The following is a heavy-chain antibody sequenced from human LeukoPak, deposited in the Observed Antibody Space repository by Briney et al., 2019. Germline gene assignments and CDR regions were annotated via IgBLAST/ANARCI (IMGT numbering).Heavy chain of an antibody. CDR2: IYYSGST. CDR3: ARLLYDDFWSGPLMDV. J-gene: IGHJ6*03. CDR1: GGSISSYY. Sequence: SETLSLTCTVSGGSISSYYWSWIRQPPGKGLEWIGYIYYSGSTNYNPSLKSRVTISVDTPKNQFSLKLSSVTAADTAVYYCARLLYDDFWSGPLMDVWGKGTTVTVSS. D-gene: IGHD3-3*01. V-gene: IGHV4-59*08.